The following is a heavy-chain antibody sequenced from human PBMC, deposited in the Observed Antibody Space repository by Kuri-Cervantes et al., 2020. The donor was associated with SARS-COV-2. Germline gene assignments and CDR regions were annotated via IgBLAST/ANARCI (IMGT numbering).Heavy chain of an antibody. CDR3: ARGGPIRFLEGLSLPTKYNWFDP. Sequence: ASVKVSCKASGYTFTSYGISWVRQAPGQGLEWMGWISAYNGNTNYAQKFQGRVTITADKSTSTAYMELSSLRSEDTAVYYCARGGPIRFLEGLSLPTKYNWFDPWGRGPLVTVSS. V-gene: IGHV1-18*01. D-gene: IGHD3-3*01. J-gene: IGHJ5*02. CDR2: ISAYNGNT. CDR1: GYTFTSYG.